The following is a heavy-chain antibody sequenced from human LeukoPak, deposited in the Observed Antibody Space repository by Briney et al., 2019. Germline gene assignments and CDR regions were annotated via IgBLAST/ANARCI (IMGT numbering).Heavy chain of an antibody. V-gene: IGHV1-69*05. CDR2: IIPIFGTA. Sequence: SVKVSCKASGGTFSSYAISWVRQAPGQGREWMGGIIPIFGTANYAQKFQGRVTITTDESTSTAYMELSSLRSEDTAVYYCARVAAAAKAAYYYYMDVWGKGTTVTVSS. J-gene: IGHJ6*03. D-gene: IGHD5-18*01. CDR1: GGTFSSYA. CDR3: ARVAAAAKAAYYYYMDV.